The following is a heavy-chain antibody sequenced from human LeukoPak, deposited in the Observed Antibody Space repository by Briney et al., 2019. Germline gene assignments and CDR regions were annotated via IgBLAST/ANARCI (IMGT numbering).Heavy chain of an antibody. CDR1: GGSFSGYY. CDR3: ALTQYWGYHYYGMDV. D-gene: IGHD7-27*01. V-gene: IGHV4-34*01. J-gene: IGHJ6*02. CDR2: INHSGST. Sequence: SETLSLTCAVYGGSFSGYYWSWIRQPPGKGLEWIGEINHSGSTNYNPSLKSRVTISVDTSKNQFSLKLSSVTAADTAVYYCALTQYWGYHYYGMDVWGQGTTVTVSS.